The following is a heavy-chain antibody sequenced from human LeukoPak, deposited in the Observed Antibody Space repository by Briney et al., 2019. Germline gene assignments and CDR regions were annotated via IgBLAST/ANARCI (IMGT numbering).Heavy chain of an antibody. Sequence: SETLSLTCTVSGGSISSSSYYWGWIRQPPGQGLEWIGSICYSGSTYYNPSLKSRVTISVDTSKNQFSLKLSSVTAADTAVYYCARTPITMIVVVIVRGGAFDIWGQGTMVTVSS. CDR3: ARTPITMIVVVIVRGGAFDI. D-gene: IGHD3-22*01. CDR1: GGSISSSSYY. J-gene: IGHJ3*02. CDR2: ICYSGST. V-gene: IGHV4-39*01.